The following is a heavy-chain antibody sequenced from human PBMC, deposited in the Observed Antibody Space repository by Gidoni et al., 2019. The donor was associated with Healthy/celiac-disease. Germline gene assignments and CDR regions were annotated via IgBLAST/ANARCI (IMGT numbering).Heavy chain of an antibody. Sequence: QVQLVQSGAEVKKPGASVKVSCKASGYTFTDYYMHWVRQAPGQGLEWMGWINPNSGGTNYAQKVQGRVTRTRDTSISTAYMELSRLRSDDTAVYYCARDPLPDCSGGSCPSTLFDYWGQGTLVTVSS. J-gene: IGHJ4*02. CDR2: INPNSGGT. V-gene: IGHV1-2*02. CDR1: GYTFTDYY. D-gene: IGHD2-15*01. CDR3: ARDPLPDCSGGSCPSTLFDY.